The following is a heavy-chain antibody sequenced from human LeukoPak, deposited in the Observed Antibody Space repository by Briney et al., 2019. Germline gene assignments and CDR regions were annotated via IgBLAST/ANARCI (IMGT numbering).Heavy chain of an antibody. J-gene: IGHJ4*02. D-gene: IGHD3-16*01. V-gene: IGHV4-59*08. CDR2: IYYSGST. Sequence: SETLSLTCTVSGGSISRYYWSWIRQPPGKGLEWIGYIYYSGSTNYNPSLKSRVTISVDTSKNQFSLKLSSVTAADTAVYYCARLRFGNGGYYFDYWGQGTLVTVSS. CDR1: GGSISRYY. CDR3: ARLRFGNGGYYFDY.